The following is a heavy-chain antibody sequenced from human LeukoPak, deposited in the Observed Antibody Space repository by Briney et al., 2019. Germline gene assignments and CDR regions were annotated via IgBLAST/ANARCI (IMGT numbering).Heavy chain of an antibody. Sequence: PSETLSLTCTVSGGSISSSSYYWGWIRQPPGKGLEWIGSFFYSGSTYYNPSLKSRVTISVDTSKNQFSLKLSSVTAADTAVYYCARQNYDFWSGYSNWFDPWGQGTLVTVSS. D-gene: IGHD3-3*01. J-gene: IGHJ5*02. V-gene: IGHV4-39*01. CDR1: GGSISSSSYY. CDR2: FFYSGST. CDR3: ARQNYDFWSGYSNWFDP.